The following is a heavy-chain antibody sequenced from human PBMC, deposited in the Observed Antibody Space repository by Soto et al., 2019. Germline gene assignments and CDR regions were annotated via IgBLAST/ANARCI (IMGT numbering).Heavy chain of an antibody. CDR1: GFPFNSYA. V-gene: IGHV3-23*01. CDR2: ISGSGGNT. J-gene: IGHJ4*02. CDR3: VKREALGSGSPY. Sequence: VRLLESGGGSVQPGGSLRLSCSASGFPFNSYAMSWVRQAPGKGLEWVSGISGSGGNTYYADSVKGRYTISRDNSKNTLFLRMNSLRAEDTSVYYCVKREALGSGSPYWGQGTLVTVSS. D-gene: IGHD3-10*01.